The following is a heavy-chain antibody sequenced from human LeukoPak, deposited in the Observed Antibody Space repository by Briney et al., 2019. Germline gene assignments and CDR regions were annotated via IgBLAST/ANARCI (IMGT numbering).Heavy chain of an antibody. J-gene: IGHJ4*02. CDR2: ISYDGYNK. CDR3: ARDLIALAAPSY. V-gene: IGHV3-30-3*01. CDR1: GFAFSFFA. Sequence: GGSLRLSCTASGFAFSFFAMHWVRQAPGKGLEWVAFISYDGYNKYYADSVRGRFTVSRDNSKNTLYLQMNSLRVEDTAVYYCARDLIALAAPSYWGQGTLVTVSS. D-gene: IGHD6-19*01.